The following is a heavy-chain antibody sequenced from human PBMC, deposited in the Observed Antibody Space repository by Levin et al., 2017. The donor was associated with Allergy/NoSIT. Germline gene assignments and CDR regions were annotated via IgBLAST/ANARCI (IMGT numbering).Heavy chain of an antibody. CDR2: ISGSGGST. CDR3: AKEGYFDWLLYPGNFDY. Sequence: GGSLRLSCAASGFTFSSYAMSWVRQAPGKGLEWVSAISGSGGSTYYADSVKGRFTISRDNSKNTLYLQMNSLRAEDTAVYYCAKEGYFDWLLYPGNFDYWGQGTLVTVSS. J-gene: IGHJ4*02. CDR1: GFTFSSYA. V-gene: IGHV3-23*01. D-gene: IGHD3-9*01.